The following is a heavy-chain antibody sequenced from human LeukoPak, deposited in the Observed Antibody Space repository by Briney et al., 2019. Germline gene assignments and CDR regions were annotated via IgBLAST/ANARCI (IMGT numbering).Heavy chain of an antibody. Sequence: PSGTLSLTCTVSGGSISSYYWSWIRQPPGKGLEWIGRIYTSGSTNYNPSLESRVTMSVDTSKNQFSLKLSSVTAADTAVYYCAREYGSGSHRLDYWGQGTLVTVSS. CDR2: IYTSGST. J-gene: IGHJ4*02. D-gene: IGHD3-10*01. CDR1: GGSISSYY. V-gene: IGHV4-4*07. CDR3: AREYGSGSHRLDY.